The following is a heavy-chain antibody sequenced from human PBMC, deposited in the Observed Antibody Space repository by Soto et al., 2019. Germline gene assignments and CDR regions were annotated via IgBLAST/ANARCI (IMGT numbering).Heavy chain of an antibody. D-gene: IGHD3-16*01. CDR2: ISGSGGST. V-gene: IGHV3-23*01. CDR1: GFTFSSYA. CDR3: AKYDYVDFYGMDV. J-gene: IGHJ6*02. Sequence: EVQLLEFGGGLVQPGGSLRLSCAASGFTFSSYAMSWVRQAPGKGLEWVSAISGSGGSTYYADSVKGRFTISRDNSKNTLYLQMNSLRAEDTAVYYCAKYDYVDFYGMDVWGQGTTVTVSS.